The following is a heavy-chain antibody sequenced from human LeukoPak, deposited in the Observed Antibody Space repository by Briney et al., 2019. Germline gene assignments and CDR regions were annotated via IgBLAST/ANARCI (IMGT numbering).Heavy chain of an antibody. CDR3: ARYTTAGYSGGWYGPSFDS. D-gene: IGHD6-19*01. CDR1: GFTFSSYG. Sequence: PGGSLRLSCAASGFTFSSYGMHWVRQAPGKGLEWVAFIRYDGSNKYYADSVKGRFTISRDNSKNTLYLQMNRLRAEDTAVYYCARYTTAGYSGGWYGPSFDSWGQGTLVTVSS. CDR2: IRYDGSNK. V-gene: IGHV3-30*02. J-gene: IGHJ4*02.